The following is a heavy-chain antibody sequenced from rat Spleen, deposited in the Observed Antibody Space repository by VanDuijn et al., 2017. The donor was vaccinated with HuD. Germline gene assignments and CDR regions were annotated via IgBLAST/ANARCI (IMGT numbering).Heavy chain of an antibody. J-gene: IGHJ4*01. V-gene: IGHV5-20*01. Sequence: EVQLVEPGGGVVQPGRSLKLSCAASGFTFSNYYMAWVRQAPTKGLEWVATIAFDGIGTYYRDSVKGRFTISRDNAKSSLYLQMDSLRSADTATYYCTTDHYYSSWDVMDAWGQGASVTVSS. CDR3: TTDHYYSSWDVMDA. D-gene: IGHD1-2*01. CDR2: IAFDGIGT. CDR1: GFTFSNYY.